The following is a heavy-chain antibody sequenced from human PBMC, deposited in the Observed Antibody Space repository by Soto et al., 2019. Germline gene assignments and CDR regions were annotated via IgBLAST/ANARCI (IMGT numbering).Heavy chain of an antibody. CDR2: ISTSSSFI. CDR1: GFTFRSHS. D-gene: IGHD2-2*01. CDR3: ARENKDVNKSTSISSGFHGMDV. Sequence: GGSLRLSCEGSGFTFRSHSMNWVRQAPGRGLEWVASISTSSSFIYYRDSVRGRFIISRDNAKNSLDLQMDSLRVEDTAVYYCARENKDVNKSTSISSGFHGMDVWGQGITVTVS. V-gene: IGHV3-21*01. J-gene: IGHJ6*02.